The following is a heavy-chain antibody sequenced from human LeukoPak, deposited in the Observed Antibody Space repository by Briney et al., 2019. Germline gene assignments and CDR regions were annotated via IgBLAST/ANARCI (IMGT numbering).Heavy chain of an antibody. V-gene: IGHV1-18*01. CDR1: GYTFTSYG. Sequence: VASVKVSCKASGYTFTSYGISWVRQAPGQGLEWMGWISAYNGNTNYAQKLQGRVTMTTAQSPSTAYMELRSLRSDDTAVYYWARAYGDYDPSDYWCQGTLVTVSS. CDR3: ARAYGDYDPSDY. J-gene: IGHJ4*02. CDR2: ISAYNGNT. D-gene: IGHD4-17*01.